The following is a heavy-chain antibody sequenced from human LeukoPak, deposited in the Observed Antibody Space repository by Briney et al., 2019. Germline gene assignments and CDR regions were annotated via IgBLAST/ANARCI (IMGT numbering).Heavy chain of an antibody. J-gene: IGHJ3*02. CDR3: ARDGPLGYCSSTSCYGAFDI. V-gene: IGHV3-30-3*01. Sequence: GGSLRLSCAASGFTFSSYAMHWVRQAPGKGLEWVAVISYDGSNKYYADSVKGRFTISRDNSKSTLYLQMNSLRAEDTAVYYCARDGPLGYCSSTSCYGAFDIWGQGTMVTVSS. D-gene: IGHD2-2*01. CDR2: ISYDGSNK. CDR1: GFTFSSYA.